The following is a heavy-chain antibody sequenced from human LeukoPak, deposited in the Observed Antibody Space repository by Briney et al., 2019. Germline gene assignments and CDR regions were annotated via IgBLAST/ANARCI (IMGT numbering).Heavy chain of an antibody. CDR3: ARTYDSSGYFFDY. CDR2: IYTSGST. J-gene: IGHJ4*02. CDR1: GGSISSYY. D-gene: IGHD3-22*01. V-gene: IGHV4-4*09. Sequence: SETLSLTCTVSGGSISSYYWSWIRQPPGKGLEWIGYIYTSGSTNYNPSLKSRVTISVDTSKNQFSLKLSSVTAADTAVYHCARTYDSSGYFFDYWGQGTLVTVSS.